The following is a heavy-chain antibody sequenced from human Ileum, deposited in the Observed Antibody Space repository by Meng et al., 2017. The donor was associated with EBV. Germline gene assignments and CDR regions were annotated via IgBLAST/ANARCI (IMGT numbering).Heavy chain of an antibody. CDR2: INTGNGET. V-gene: IGHV1-3*04. Sequence: VQLWTIGAEKKKAGATVEVSSKASGYTFTSYAKNWVRQGPGQRLEWMGWINTGNGETKYSQKFQDRVTLTRDTSASTAYMELSSLRSEDTAVYYCASRPGIAVAGFDYWGQGTLVTVSS. J-gene: IGHJ4*02. CDR3: ASRPGIAVAGFDY. D-gene: IGHD6-19*01. CDR1: GYTFTSYA.